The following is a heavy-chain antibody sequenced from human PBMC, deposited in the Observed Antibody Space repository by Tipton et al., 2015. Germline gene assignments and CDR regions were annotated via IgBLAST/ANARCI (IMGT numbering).Heavy chain of an antibody. D-gene: IGHD5-24*01. CDR2: IYHSGTT. J-gene: IGHJ6*02. V-gene: IGHV4-34*01. CDR1: GGSFYTYY. CDR3: ARGGSPIIEMAYHHYGLDV. Sequence: TLSLTCSLSGGSFYTYYGTWIRQHPGQGLEWIGEIYHSGTTNYNPSLRGRFTISLRRSKTQLSLKVDSVTAADTAIYYCARGGSPIIEMAYHHYGLDVWGQGTTVTVSS.